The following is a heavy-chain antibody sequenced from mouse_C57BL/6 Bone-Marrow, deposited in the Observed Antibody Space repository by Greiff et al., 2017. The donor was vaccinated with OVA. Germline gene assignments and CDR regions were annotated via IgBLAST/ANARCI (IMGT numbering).Heavy chain of an antibody. J-gene: IGHJ2*01. CDR3: ARRNALDY. Sequence: QVQLQQSGAELVKPGASVKLSCKASGYTFTSYWMQWVKQRPGQGLEWIGEIDPSDSYTNYNQKFKGKATLTVDTSSSTAYMQLSSLTSEDSAVYYCARRNALDYWGQGTTLTVSS. CDR2: IDPSDSYT. CDR1: GYTFTSYW. V-gene: IGHV1-50*01.